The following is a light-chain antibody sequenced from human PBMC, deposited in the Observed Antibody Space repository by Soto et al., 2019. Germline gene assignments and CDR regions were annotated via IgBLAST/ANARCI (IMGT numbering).Light chain of an antibody. CDR1: QSISSW. CDR2: DAS. J-gene: IGKJ1*01. Sequence: DIQMTQSPSTLSGSVGDRVTITCRASQSISSWLAWYQQKPGKAPKLLIYDASSLESGVPSRFSGSGSGTEFTLTISSLQSDDFATYYCLQYNGYYRTFGQGTKVDIK. V-gene: IGKV1-5*01. CDR3: LQYNGYYRT.